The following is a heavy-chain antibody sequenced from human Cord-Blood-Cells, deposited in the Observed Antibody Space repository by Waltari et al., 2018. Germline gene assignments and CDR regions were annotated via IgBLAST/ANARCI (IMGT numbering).Heavy chain of an antibody. D-gene: IGHD7-27*01. CDR3: ARDFAGAPDY. J-gene: IGHJ4*02. CDR2: ISYDGSNK. CDR1: GFTFSSYA. V-gene: IGHV3-30*04. Sequence: GGVVQPGRSLRLSCAASGFTFSSYAMHWVRQAPGKGLEWVAVISYDGSNKYYADSVKGRFTISRDNSKNTLYLQMNSLRAEDTAVYYCARDFAGAPDYWGQGTLVTVSS.